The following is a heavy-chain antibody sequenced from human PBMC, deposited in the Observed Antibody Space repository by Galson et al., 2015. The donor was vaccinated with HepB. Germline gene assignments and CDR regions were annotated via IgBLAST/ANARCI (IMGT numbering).Heavy chain of an antibody. D-gene: IGHD3-3*01. Sequence: SLRLSCAASGFTFNTYPMTWVRQAPGKGLEWVANIMEDGSQKYYVDSVKGRFIISRDNAKNTLYLQMNSLTAEDTAVYYCARDFYYDLWSGYYSTHYYYYMDVWGKGATVTVSS. CDR3: ARDFYYDLWSGYYSTHYYYYMDV. V-gene: IGHV3-7*01. CDR1: GFTFNTYP. J-gene: IGHJ6*03. CDR2: IMEDGSQK.